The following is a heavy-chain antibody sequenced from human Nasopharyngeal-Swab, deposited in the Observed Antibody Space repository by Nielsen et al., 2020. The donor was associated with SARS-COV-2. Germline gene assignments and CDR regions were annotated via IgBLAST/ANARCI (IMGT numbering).Heavy chain of an antibody. CDR1: GFTFSSYG. D-gene: IGHD6-19*01. V-gene: IGHV3-30*03. Sequence: GESLKISCEASGFTFSSYGMHWVRQAPGKGLEWVAVISYDGSNKYYADSVKGRFTISRDNSKNTLYLQMNSLRAEDTAVYYCARGPWKQWLVLLVASPFDYWGQGTPVTVSS. CDR2: ISYDGSNK. J-gene: IGHJ4*02. CDR3: ARGPWKQWLVLLVASPFDY.